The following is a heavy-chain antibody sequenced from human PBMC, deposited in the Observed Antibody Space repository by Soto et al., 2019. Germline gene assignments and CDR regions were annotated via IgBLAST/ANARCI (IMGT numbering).Heavy chain of an antibody. J-gene: IGHJ4*02. CDR2: RNPNSGDT. CDR3: AVAGLPFEY. D-gene: IGHD6-19*01. V-gene: IGHV1-2*02. CDR1: GYTFTGYY. Sequence: QVQLVQSGAEVMKPAASVKVSCKTSGYTFTGYYIHWVRQAPGQGLEWMALRNPNSGDTNYGPKFQGRVTLTRDTSINTVYMEVTSLRFDDTAVYYCAVAGLPFEYWGQGTLVTVFS.